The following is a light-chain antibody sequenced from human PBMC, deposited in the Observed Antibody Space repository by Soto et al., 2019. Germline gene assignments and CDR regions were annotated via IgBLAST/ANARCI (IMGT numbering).Light chain of an antibody. J-gene: IGKJ5*01. CDR2: DAS. V-gene: IGKV1-5*01. CDR3: QHYNGYPYT. CDR1: QSIDNW. Sequence: DIQMTQSPSPLSASLGDRVTITCRASQSIDNWLAWYQQKPGKAPQLLIYDASRVKTGVPSRFTASGSGTEFTLTINTLQADDSATYFCQHYNGYPYTFGPGTRLEIK.